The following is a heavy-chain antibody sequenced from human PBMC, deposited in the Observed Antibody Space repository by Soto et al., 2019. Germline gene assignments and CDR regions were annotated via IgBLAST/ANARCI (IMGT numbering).Heavy chain of an antibody. Sequence: SRTLSLTCALSGESVSGNIAAWNWIRQSPSRGLEWRGRTYYRSKWYNDYAVSVKSRITLNPDTSKNQFSPQMNSVTPEDTAVYYCARATYSSFTGVDSWGKGTLAPLSS. J-gene: IGHJ4*02. CDR3: ARATYSSFTGVDS. V-gene: IGHV6-1*01. D-gene: IGHD6-6*01. CDR2: TYYRSKWYN. CDR1: GESVSGNIAA.